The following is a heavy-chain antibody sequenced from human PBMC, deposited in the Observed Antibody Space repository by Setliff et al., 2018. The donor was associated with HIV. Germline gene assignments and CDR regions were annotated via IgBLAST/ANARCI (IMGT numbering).Heavy chain of an antibody. CDR2: INPSEGNT. Sequence: GASVKVSCKTSGYTFINYYVHWMRQAPGQDPEWLGVINPSEGNTNRAPRFQDRVIVTRDTSTSTVYLELRRLTSEDTAIYYCARDLIQPLSDYYFDVWGQGTPVTVSS. J-gene: IGHJ4*02. CDR3: ARDLIQPLSDYYFDV. V-gene: IGHV1-46*01. CDR1: GYTFINYY. D-gene: IGHD5-18*01.